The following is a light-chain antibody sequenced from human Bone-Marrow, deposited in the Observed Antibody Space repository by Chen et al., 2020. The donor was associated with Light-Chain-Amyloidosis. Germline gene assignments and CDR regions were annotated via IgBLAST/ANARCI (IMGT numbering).Light chain of an antibody. CDR1: SSDVGVDNH. J-gene: IGLJ1*01. CDR3: SSYTITNTLV. CDR2: EVT. Sequence: QPALTQPASLSGSPRQSITFSCTGTSSDVGVDNHVSWYQQHPDKAPKLMIYEVTNRPSWVPDRFSGSKSDNTASLTISGLQTEDEADYFCSSYTITNTLVFGSGTRVTVL. V-gene: IGLV2-14*01.